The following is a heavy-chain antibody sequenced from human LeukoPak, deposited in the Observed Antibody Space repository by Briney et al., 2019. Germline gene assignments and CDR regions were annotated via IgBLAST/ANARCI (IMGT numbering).Heavy chain of an antibody. D-gene: IGHD4-17*01. CDR1: GFTFSSYSM. CDR2: IYHSGST. V-gene: IGHV4-4*02. J-gene: IGHJ4*02. Sequence: GSLRLSCAASGFTFSSYSMNWVRQAPGKGLEWIGEIYHSGSTNYNPSLKSRVTISVDKSKNQFSLKLSSVTAADTAVYYCARDGVTTADTLDYWGQGTLVTVSS. CDR3: ARDGVTTADTLDY.